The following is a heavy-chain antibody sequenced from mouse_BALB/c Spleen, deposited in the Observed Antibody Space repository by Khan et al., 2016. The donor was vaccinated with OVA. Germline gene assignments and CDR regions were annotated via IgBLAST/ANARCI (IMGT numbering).Heavy chain of an antibody. CDR1: GFSLTNYG. CDR3: ARPYYGSAWFAY. D-gene: IGHD1-1*01. V-gene: IGHV2-9*02. Sequence: QVQLKESGPGLVAPSQSLSITCTVSGFSLTNYGVHWVRQPPREGLEWLGVIWAGGSTNYYSALMSRLSISKDNSKSQVFLKMNSLQTNDTAMYYCARPYYGSAWFAYWGQGTLVTVSA. CDR2: IWAGGST. J-gene: IGHJ3*01.